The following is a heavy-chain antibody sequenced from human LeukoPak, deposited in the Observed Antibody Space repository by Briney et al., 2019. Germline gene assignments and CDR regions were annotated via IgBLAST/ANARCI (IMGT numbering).Heavy chain of an antibody. J-gene: IGHJ4*02. CDR3: ARGITMVRGVITAFDY. CDR1: GYTFSSYY. V-gene: IGHV1-2*02. D-gene: IGHD3-10*01. CDR2: INPKNGAT. Sequence: ASVKVSCKASGYTFSSYYMFWARQAPGQGLEWMGWINPKNGATYYAQSFQGRVTMTRDTSISTAYMELSRLRSDDTAVYYCARGITMVRGVITAFDYWGQGTLVTVSS.